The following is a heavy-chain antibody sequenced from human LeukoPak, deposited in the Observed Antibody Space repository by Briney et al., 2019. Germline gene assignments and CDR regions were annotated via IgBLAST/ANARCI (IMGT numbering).Heavy chain of an antibody. D-gene: IGHD3-10*01. V-gene: IGHV1-69*13. CDR2: IIPIFGTK. CDR1: GGTLSRYA. CDR3: ARIVGIASRGYFDY. J-gene: IGHJ4*02. Sequence: SVKVSCKASGGTLSRYAISWVRQPPAQGPEWMGGIIPIFGTKNYAQKFQGRVTITADESTSTAYMELSSLRSEDTAVYYCARIVGIASRGYFDYWGQGTLVTVSS.